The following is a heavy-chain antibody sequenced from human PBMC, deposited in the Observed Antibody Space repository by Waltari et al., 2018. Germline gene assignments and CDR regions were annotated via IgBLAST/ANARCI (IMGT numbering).Heavy chain of an antibody. CDR2: IYSGGRT. Sequence: EVQLVESGGGLIQPGGSLRISCAASGFNINYNYMTWVRQAPGKGLEWVSVIYSGGRTDYPLSMKGRVTISRDTYKNLVFLEMKSLRAEDTAVYYCARGETAVLDYWGHGTLVTVSS. D-gene: IGHD6-6*01. J-gene: IGHJ4*01. CDR3: ARGETAVLDY. V-gene: IGHV3-53*01. CDR1: GFNINYNY.